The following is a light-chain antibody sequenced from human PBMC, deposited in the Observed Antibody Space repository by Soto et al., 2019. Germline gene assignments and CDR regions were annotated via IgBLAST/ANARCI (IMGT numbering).Light chain of an antibody. J-gene: IGKJ1*01. Sequence: EIVLTQSPGTLSLSPGERATLSCRASQYVSVRFLAWYQQKPGQAPRLLIYGASDRATGITDRFTGSGSGTDFTLTISRLEPEDFAVYYCQQYGSTPQTFGQGTQVEIK. CDR1: QYVSVRF. CDR2: GAS. V-gene: IGKV3-20*01. CDR3: QQYGSTPQT.